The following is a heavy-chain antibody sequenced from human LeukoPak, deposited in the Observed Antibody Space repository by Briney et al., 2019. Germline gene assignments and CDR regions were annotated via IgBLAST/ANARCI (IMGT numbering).Heavy chain of an antibody. Sequence: GESLQISCKGSGYIFTSYWIGWVRQMPGKGLEWMGIIYPGDSDTRYSPSFQGQVTISADKSISTAYLQWSSLKASDTAMYYCARLGAYGDYSYYFDYWGQGTLVTVSS. CDR1: GYIFTSYW. D-gene: IGHD4-17*01. V-gene: IGHV5-51*01. CDR2: IYPGDSDT. CDR3: ARLGAYGDYSYYFDY. J-gene: IGHJ4*02.